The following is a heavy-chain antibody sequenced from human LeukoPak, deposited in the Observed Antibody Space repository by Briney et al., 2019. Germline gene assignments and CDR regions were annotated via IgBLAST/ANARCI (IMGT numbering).Heavy chain of an antibody. J-gene: IGHJ4*02. CDR3: ARWSCGSGGDCHEFDY. Sequence: SGTLSLTCTVSGGSISPYYWSWIRQPPGKGLEWIGYVYYSGITNYNPSLRSRVTISVNTSKNQFSLKLSSVTAADTAVYYCARWSCGSGGDCHEFDYWGQGTLVTVSS. CDR2: VYYSGIT. V-gene: IGHV4-59*01. CDR1: GGSISPYY. D-gene: IGHD2-21*02.